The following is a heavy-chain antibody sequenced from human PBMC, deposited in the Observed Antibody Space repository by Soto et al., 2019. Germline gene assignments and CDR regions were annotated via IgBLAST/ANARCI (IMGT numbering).Heavy chain of an antibody. CDR2: ISGSGGST. D-gene: IGHD5-18*01. CDR1: GFTFSSYA. CDR3: AAIGQDTAMGPLYYYYGMDV. V-gene: IGHV3-23*01. J-gene: IGHJ6*02. Sequence: EVQLLESGGGLVQPGGSLRLSCAASGFTFSSYAMSWVRQAPGKGLEWVSAISGSGGSTYYADSVKGRFTISRDNSKNTLYLQMNSLRAEDTAVYYCAAIGQDTAMGPLYYYYGMDVWGQGTTVTVSS.